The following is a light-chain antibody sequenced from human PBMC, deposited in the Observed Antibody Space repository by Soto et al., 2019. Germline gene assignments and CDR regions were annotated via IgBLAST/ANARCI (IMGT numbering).Light chain of an antibody. CDR1: QDISTF. J-gene: IGKJ3*01. CDR3: QQVISYPPG. CDR2: AAS. V-gene: IGKV1-9*01. Sequence: RQLTQSPSFLSASVGDRVTITCRASQDISTFLAWYQQRPGKAPKLLIFAASSLQGGVPSRFSGSGSGTEFTLTISTLQPEDFATYYCQQVISYPPGFGPGTKVDIK.